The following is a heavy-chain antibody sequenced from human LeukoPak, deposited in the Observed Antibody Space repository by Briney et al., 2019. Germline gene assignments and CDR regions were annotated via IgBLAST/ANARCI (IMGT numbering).Heavy chain of an antibody. J-gene: IGHJ4*02. CDR1: GGSVSSGSYY. D-gene: IGHD4-17*01. V-gene: IGHV4-61*01. CDR2: IYYSGST. Sequence: PSETLSLTCTVSGGSVSSGSYYWSWIRQPPGKGLEWIGYIYYSGSTNYNPSLKSRVTISVDTSKNQFSLKLSSVTAADTAVYYCARDLSDYGDYGPFDYWGQGTLVTVSS. CDR3: ARDLSDYGDYGPFDY.